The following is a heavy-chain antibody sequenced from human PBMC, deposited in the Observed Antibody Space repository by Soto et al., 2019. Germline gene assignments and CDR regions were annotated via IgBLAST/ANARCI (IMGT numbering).Heavy chain of an antibody. D-gene: IGHD3-22*01. V-gene: IGHV1-2*04. J-gene: IGHJ6*02. Sequence: ASVKVSCKASGYTFTSYDINWVRQATGQGLEWMGWMNPNSGNTNYAQKFQGWVTMTRDTSISTAYMELSRLRSDDTAVYYCARYRYYYDSSGYTANYGMDVWVQGTTVTVSS. CDR1: GYTFTSYD. CDR3: ARYRYYYDSSGYTANYGMDV. CDR2: MNPNSGNT.